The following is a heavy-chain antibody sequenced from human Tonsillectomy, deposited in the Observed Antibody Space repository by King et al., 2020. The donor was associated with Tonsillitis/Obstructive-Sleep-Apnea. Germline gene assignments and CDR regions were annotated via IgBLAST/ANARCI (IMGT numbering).Heavy chain of an antibody. CDR2: ISTSSNYI. D-gene: IGHD2-2*01. Sequence: VQLVESGGGLVKPGGSLRRSCAASGFTFSTYTINWVRQAPGKGLDWVSSISTSSNYIYDADSVKGRFTISRDNAKNSLYLQMNSLRADDTAVYYCARDWDIVVVPVFDYWGQGTLVTVSS. CDR3: ARDWDIVVVPVFDY. J-gene: IGHJ4*02. CDR1: GFTFSTYT. V-gene: IGHV3-21*01.